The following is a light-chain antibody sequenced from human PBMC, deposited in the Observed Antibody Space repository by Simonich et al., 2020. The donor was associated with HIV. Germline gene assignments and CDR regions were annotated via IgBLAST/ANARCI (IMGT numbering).Light chain of an antibody. CDR3: QSTDSSGTYVV. J-gene: IGLJ2*01. CDR2: KDS. V-gene: IGLV3-25*03. Sequence: SYELTQPPSVSVSPGQTARITCSGDALPKEYAYWYQQRPGPAPMLGIYKDSERPSGIPERFSGSNSGTTVTLTISGVQAEDEADYYCQSTDSSGTYVVFGGGTKLTVL. CDR1: ALPKEY.